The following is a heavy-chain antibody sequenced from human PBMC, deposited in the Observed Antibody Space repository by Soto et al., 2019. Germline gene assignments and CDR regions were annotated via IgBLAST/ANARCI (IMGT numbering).Heavy chain of an antibody. Sequence: PGGSLRLSCAASGFTVSSNYMGWVRQAPGKGLEWVSSIYTNGNTYYADSVRGRFTVSTDNFKDTLYLQMNSLRVEDTAMYYCARHVGSYWYFDLWGRGTLVTVSS. J-gene: IGHJ2*01. D-gene: IGHD1-26*01. CDR3: ARHVGSYWYFDL. CDR2: IYTNGNT. V-gene: IGHV3-66*04. CDR1: GFTVSSNY.